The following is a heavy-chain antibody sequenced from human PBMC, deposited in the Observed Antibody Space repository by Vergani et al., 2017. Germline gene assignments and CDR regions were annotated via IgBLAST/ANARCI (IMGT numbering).Heavy chain of an antibody. CDR2: ISGSGGST. CDR3: AKDPDYDILTGYYSNWFDP. J-gene: IGHJ5*02. D-gene: IGHD3-9*01. V-gene: IGHV3-23*01. Sequence: EVQLLESGGGLVQPGGSLRLSCAASGFTFSSYAMSWVRQAPGKGREWVSAISGSGGSTYYADSVKGRFTISRDNSKNTLYLQMNSLRAEDTAVYYCAKDPDYDILTGYYSNWFDPWGQGTLVTVSS. CDR1: GFTFSSYA.